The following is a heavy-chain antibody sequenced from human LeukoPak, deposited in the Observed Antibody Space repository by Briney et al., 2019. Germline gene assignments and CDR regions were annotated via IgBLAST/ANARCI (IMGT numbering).Heavy chain of an antibody. V-gene: IGHV1-2*02. Sequence: VEVSFPGPGDTLSGFFIPWGGQGPGQRRGVGGWINTNSGATNYAQKFKGRVTMTRDTSISTAYMEVSRLRFDDTAVYFCAREAPDYSGKKHHFDYWGQGTLVTVSS. CDR3: AREAPDYSGKKHHFDY. CDR1: GDTLSGFF. CDR2: INTNSGAT. J-gene: IGHJ4*02. D-gene: IGHD4-23*01.